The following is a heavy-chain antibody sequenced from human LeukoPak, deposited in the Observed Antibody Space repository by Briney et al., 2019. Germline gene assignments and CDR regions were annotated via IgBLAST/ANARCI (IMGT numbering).Heavy chain of an antibody. CDR3: ARGETGTTSYFDY. V-gene: IGHV4-34*01. CDR2: INHSGST. Sequence: PSETLSLTCAVYGGSFSGYYWGWIRQPPGKWLEWIGEINHSGSTNYNPSLKSRVTISVDTSKNQFSLKLSSVTAADTAVYYCARGETGTTSYFDYWGQGTLVTVSS. D-gene: IGHD1-1*01. J-gene: IGHJ4*02. CDR1: GGSFSGYY.